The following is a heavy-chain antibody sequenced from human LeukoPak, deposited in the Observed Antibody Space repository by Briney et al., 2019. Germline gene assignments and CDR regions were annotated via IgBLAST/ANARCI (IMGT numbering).Heavy chain of an antibody. CDR3: ARHRGDYDY. CDR2: INHSGST. CDR1: GGSISSSSYY. V-gene: IGHV4-39*01. D-gene: IGHD4-17*01. Sequence: SETLSLTCTVSGGSISSSSYYWGWIRQPPGKGLEWIGEINHSGSTNYNPSLKSRVTISVDTSKNQFSLKLSSVTAADTAVYYCARHRGDYDYWGQGTLVTVSS. J-gene: IGHJ4*02.